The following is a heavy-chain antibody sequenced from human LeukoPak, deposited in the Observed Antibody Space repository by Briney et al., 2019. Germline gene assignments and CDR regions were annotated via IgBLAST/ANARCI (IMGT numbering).Heavy chain of an antibody. CDR1: GGSISSGDCY. CDR3: ARGYDYVWGSYRWMPRTKPAYFDY. CDR2: IYYSGST. Sequence: SETLSLTCTVSGGSISSGDCYWSWIRQPPGKGLEWIGYIYYSGSTYYNPSLKSRVTISVDASKNQFSLKLSSVTAADTAVYYYARGYDYVWGSYRWMPRTKPAYFDYWGQGTLVTVSS. J-gene: IGHJ4*02. V-gene: IGHV4-30-4*01. D-gene: IGHD3-16*02.